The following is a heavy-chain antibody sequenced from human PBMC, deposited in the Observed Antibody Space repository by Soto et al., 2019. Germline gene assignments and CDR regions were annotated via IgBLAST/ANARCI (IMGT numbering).Heavy chain of an antibody. CDR3: ARGGRSVDTAIYYYGMDV. Sequence: SETLSLTCAVYGGSFSGYYWSWIRQPPGKGLEWIGEINHSGGTNYNPSLKSRVTISVDTSKNQFSLKLSSVTAADTAVYYCARGGRSVDTAIYYYGMDVWGQGTTVTVSS. D-gene: IGHD5-18*01. V-gene: IGHV4-34*01. CDR2: INHSGGT. CDR1: GGSFSGYY. J-gene: IGHJ6*02.